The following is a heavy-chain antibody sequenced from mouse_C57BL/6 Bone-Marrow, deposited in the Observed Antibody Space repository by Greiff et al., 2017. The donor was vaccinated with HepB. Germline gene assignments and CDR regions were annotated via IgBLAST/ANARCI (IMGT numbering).Heavy chain of an antibody. CDR3: ARYYPFYFDY. CDR1: GYAFSSSW. Sequence: LMESGASVKISCKASGYAFSSSWMNWVKQRPGKGLEWIGRIYPGDGYTNYNGKFKGKATLTADKSSSTAYMQLSSLTSEDSAVYFCARYYPFYFDYWGQGTTLTVSS. CDR2: IYPGDGYT. V-gene: IGHV1-82*01. D-gene: IGHD1-1*01. J-gene: IGHJ2*01.